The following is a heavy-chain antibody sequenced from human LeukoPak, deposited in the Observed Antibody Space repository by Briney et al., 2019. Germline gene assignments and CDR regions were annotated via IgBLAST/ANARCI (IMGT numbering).Heavy chain of an antibody. D-gene: IGHD3-9*01. V-gene: IGHV1-69*05. CDR2: IIPIFGTA. J-gene: IGHJ5*02. Sequence: ASVKVSCKASGGTFSSYAISWVRQAPGQGLEWMGRIIPIFGTANYAQTFQGRVTITTDESTSTAYMELSSLRSEDTAVYYCARNGHFDWSAPNWFDPWGQGTLVTVSS. CDR3: ARNGHFDWSAPNWFDP. CDR1: GGTFSSYA.